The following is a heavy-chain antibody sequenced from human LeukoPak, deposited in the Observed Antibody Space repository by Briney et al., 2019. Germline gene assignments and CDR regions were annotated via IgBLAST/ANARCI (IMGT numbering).Heavy chain of an antibody. J-gene: IGHJ4*02. CDR1: GFTFSSYA. CDR3: ARGFYYAYD. CDR2: ISYDGSNK. Sequence: PGGSLRLSCAASGFTFSSYAMHWVRQAPGKGLEWVAVISYDGSNKYYADSVKGRFTISRDNAKNTLYLQMNSLRAEDTAVYYCARGFYYAYDWGQGTLVTVSS. D-gene: IGHD3-16*01. V-gene: IGHV3-30-3*01.